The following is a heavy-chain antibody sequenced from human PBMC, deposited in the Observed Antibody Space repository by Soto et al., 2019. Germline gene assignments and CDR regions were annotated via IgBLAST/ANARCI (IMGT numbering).Heavy chain of an antibody. CDR1: GYPVTAYY. D-gene: IGHD3-3*01. CDR2: INPATGAA. J-gene: IGHJ3*02. V-gene: IGHV1-2*02. Sequence: QLHLVQSGAVVKKPGASVTVSCSASGYPVTAYYMHWVRQAPGRGLEWMGGINPATGAAKYTQTFQGSVTMTREASRSTLFMELSGLTSEEPAVFYCARGGGVGVAGSAAFDMWGQGTLVTVSS. CDR3: ARGGGVGVAGSAAFDM.